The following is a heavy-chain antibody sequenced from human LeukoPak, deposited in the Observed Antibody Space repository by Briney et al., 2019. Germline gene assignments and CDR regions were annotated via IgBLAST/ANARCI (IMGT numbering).Heavy chain of an antibody. D-gene: IGHD6-19*01. CDR1: GGSVSSYY. CDR2: IYYSGST. CDR3: ARAGSSGWYVDY. V-gene: IGHV4-59*05. J-gene: IGHJ4*02. Sequence: PSETLSLTCTVSGGSVSSYYWNWIRQPPGKGLEWIGSIYYSGSTYYNPSLKSRVTISVDTSKNQFSLKLSSVTAADTAVYYCARAGSSGWYVDYWGQGTLVTVSS.